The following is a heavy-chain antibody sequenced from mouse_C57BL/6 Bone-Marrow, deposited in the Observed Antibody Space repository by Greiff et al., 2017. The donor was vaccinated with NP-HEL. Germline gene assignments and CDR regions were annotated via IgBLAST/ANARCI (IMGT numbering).Heavy chain of an antibody. J-gene: IGHJ3*01. D-gene: IGHD2-4*01. Sequence: EVMLVESGGGLVQPKGSLKLSCAASGFSFNTYAMNWVRQAPGKGLEWVARIRSKSNNYATYYADSVKDRFTISRDDSESMLYLQMNNLKTEDTAMYYCVSRDDYGGSWFAYWGQGTLVTVSA. CDR3: VSRDDYGGSWFAY. V-gene: IGHV10-1*01. CDR1: GFSFNTYA. CDR2: IRSKSNNYAT.